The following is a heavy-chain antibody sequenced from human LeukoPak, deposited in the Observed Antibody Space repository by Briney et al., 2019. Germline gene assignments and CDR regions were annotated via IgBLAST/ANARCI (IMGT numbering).Heavy chain of an antibody. D-gene: IGHD4-23*01. V-gene: IGHV4-31*03. CDR2: IYYSGST. CDR3: ASGQSGGNYDYYYYMDV. CDR1: GGSISSGGYY. Sequence: PSQTLSLTCTVSGGSISSGGYYWSWIRQHPGKGLEWIGYIYYSGSTYYNPSLKSRVTISVDTSKNQFSLKLSSVTAADTAVYYCASGQSGGNYDYYYYMDVWGKGTTVTVSS. J-gene: IGHJ6*03.